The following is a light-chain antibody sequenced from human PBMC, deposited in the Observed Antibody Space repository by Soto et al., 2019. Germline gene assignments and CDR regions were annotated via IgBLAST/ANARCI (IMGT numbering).Light chain of an antibody. CDR2: EVN. Sequence: QSVLTQPASVSGSPGQSITISCTGTSSDVGGYNYVSWYQQHPGEAPKLMIYEVNNRPSGVSNRFSGSKSGNTASLTISGLQAEDEADYYCSSYTSSSTYVFGTGTKLTVL. CDR3: SSYTSSSTYV. CDR1: SSDVGGYNY. V-gene: IGLV2-14*01. J-gene: IGLJ1*01.